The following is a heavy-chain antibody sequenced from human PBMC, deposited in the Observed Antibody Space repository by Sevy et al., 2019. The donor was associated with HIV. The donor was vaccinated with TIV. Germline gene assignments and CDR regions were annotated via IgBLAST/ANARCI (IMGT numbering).Heavy chain of an antibody. V-gene: IGHV3-7*01. Sequence: QLGGSLRLSCAASGISFSNYWMSWVRQAPEKGLEWVAKINQDGSEKKFVGSVKGRFTISRDNAKNSVYLQMNSLTAEDTAVYYCARDRWAKYPEDGFDIWGQGTMVTVSS. J-gene: IGHJ3*02. CDR2: INQDGSEK. CDR1: GISFSNYW. CDR3: ARDRWAKYPEDGFDI.